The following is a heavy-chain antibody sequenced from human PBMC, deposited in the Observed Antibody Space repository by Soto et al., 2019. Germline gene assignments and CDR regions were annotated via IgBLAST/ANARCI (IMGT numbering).Heavy chain of an antibody. V-gene: IGHV3-23*01. D-gene: IGHD1-26*01. CDR3: AKDGRRVGPTLNWLDS. CDR2: VSGRGGTT. J-gene: IGHJ5*01. Sequence: EVHLMESGGGLVQPGESLRLSCVVSGLSLSGYALSWVRQARGKGLEWVSAVSGRGGTTYYADSVKGRFTISRDNSKNTLYLQMNGLRVEDTAKYFCAKDGRRVGPTLNWLDSWGQGTQVTVTS. CDR1: GLSLSGYA.